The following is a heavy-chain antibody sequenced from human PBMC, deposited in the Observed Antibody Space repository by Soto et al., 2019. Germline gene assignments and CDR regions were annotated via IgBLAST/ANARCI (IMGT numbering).Heavy chain of an antibody. V-gene: IGHV4-30-2*01. CDR3: ARYYDFWSGYYTSYFDY. J-gene: IGHJ4*02. Sequence: PSETLSLTCAVSGGSISSGGYPWSWIRQPPGKGLEWIGYIYHSGSTYYNPSLKSRVTISVDRSKNQFSLKLSSVTAADTAVYYCARYYDFWSGYYTSYFDYWGQGTLVTVSS. D-gene: IGHD3-3*01. CDR1: GGSISSGGYP. CDR2: IYHSGST.